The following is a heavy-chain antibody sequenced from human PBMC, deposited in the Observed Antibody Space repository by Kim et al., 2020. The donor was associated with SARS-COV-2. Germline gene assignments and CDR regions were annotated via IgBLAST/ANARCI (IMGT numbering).Heavy chain of an antibody. CDR2: IYPGDSDT. Sequence: GESLKISCKGSGYSFTSYWIGWVRQMPGKGLEWMGIIYPGDSDTRYSPSFQGQVTISADKSISTAYLQWSSLKASDTAMYYCARTQGYSSSWLRADRGWFDPWGQGTLVTVSS. V-gene: IGHV5-51*01. J-gene: IGHJ5*02. D-gene: IGHD6-13*01. CDR1: GYSFTSYW. CDR3: ARTQGYSSSWLRADRGWFDP.